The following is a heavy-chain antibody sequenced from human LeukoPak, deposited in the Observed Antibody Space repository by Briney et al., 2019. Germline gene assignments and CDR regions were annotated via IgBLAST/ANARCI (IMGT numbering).Heavy chain of an antibody. V-gene: IGHV3-21*01. Sequence: GGPLRLSCAASGFTFRSYSMNWVRQAPGKGLEWVSSISSSSSYIYYADSVTGRFTISRDNAKNSLYLQMNSLRAEDTAVDYCARDRTSHPDNWFDPWGQGTLVTVSS. CDR1: GFTFRSYS. D-gene: IGHD2-2*01. CDR2: ISSSSSYI. CDR3: ARDRTSHPDNWFDP. J-gene: IGHJ5*02.